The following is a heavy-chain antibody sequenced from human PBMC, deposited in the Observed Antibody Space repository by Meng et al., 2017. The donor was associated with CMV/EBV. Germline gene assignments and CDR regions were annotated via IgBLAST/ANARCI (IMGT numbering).Heavy chain of an antibody. V-gene: IGHV4-4*07. CDR3: ARAAVDLSKDYFDY. D-gene: IGHD2-15*01. CDR1: GGSISSYY. CDR2: VYTSGST. Sequence: QVRCQERGPGLVKPSETLSLTCTVSGGSISSYYWSWIRQPAGKGLEWIGRVYTSGSTNYNPSLKSRVTMSVDTSKDQFSLKLSSVTAADTAVYYCARAAVDLSKDYFDYWGQGTLVTVSS. J-gene: IGHJ4*02.